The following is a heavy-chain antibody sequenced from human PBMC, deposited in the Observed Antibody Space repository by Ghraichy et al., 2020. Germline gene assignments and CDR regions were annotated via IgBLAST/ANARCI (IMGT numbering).Heavy chain of an antibody. D-gene: IGHD3-3*01. J-gene: IGHJ6*02. V-gene: IGHV1-69*13. Sequence: SVKVSCKASGGTFSSYAISWVRQAPGQGLEWMGGIIPIFGTANYAQKFQGRVTITADESTSTAYMELSSLRSEDTAVYYCARDDDFWSGSLAGGYGMDVWGQGTTVTVSS. CDR1: GGTFSSYA. CDR2: IIPIFGTA. CDR3: ARDDDFWSGSLAGGYGMDV.